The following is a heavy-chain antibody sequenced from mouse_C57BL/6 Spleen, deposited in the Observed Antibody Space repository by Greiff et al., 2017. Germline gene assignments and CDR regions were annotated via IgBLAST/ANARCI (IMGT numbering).Heavy chain of an antibody. CDR3: ARSSSGLFDY. D-gene: IGHD3-2*02. J-gene: IGHJ2*01. CDR1: GYTFTSYW. CDR2: IYPSDSET. Sequence: QVQLQQPGAELVRPGSSVKLSCKASGYTFTSYWMDWVKQRPGQGLEWIGNIYPSDSETHYNQKFKDKATLTVDKSSSIAYMQLSSLTSEDSAVYYCARSSSGLFDYWGQGTTLTVSS. V-gene: IGHV1-61*01.